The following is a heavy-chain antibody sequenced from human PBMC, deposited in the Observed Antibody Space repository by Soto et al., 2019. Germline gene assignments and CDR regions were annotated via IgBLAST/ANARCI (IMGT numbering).Heavy chain of an antibody. D-gene: IGHD6-19*01. J-gene: IGHJ4*02. Sequence: QVQLVESGGGVVQPGRSLRLSCAASGFTFSNYGMHWVRQAPGKGLEWVAVISYDGSNKYYADFVKGRFTISRDNSKNTLYLQMNSLRAEDTAGYYCAKDGNEYSSGWYAPSLDYWGQGTLVTVSS. CDR1: GFTFSNYG. CDR3: AKDGNEYSSGWYAPSLDY. V-gene: IGHV3-30*18. CDR2: ISYDGSNK.